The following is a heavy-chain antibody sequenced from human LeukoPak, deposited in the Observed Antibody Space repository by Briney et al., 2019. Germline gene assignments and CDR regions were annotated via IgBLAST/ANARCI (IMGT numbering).Heavy chain of an antibody. CDR1: GYTFTGYY. CDR3: ARDQYYYDSSGHYSFDY. D-gene: IGHD3-22*01. Sequence: ASVKVSCKVSGYTFTGYYMHWVRQAPGQGLEWMGWINPNSGGTNYEQKFQGRVTMTRDTSISTAYMELSRLRSDDTAVYYCARDQYYYDSSGHYSFDYWGQGTLVTVSS. J-gene: IGHJ4*02. V-gene: IGHV1-2*02. CDR2: INPNSGGT.